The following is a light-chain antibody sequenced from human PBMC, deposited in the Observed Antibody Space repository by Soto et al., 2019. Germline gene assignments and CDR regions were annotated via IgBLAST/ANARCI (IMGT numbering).Light chain of an antibody. Sequence: PGERATLSCWASQSLRSSYLAWYQRKPGQAPRLLMFGASRRATGIPDRFNGSGSGTDFILTISRLEPEDFAVYYCQQYGYSPITFGQGTRLEIK. CDR1: QSLRSSY. CDR2: GAS. V-gene: IGKV3-20*01. J-gene: IGKJ5*01. CDR3: QQYGYSPIT.